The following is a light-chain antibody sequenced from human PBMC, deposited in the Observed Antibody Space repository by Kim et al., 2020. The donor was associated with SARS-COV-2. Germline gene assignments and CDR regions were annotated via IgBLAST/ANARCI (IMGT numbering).Light chain of an antibody. Sequence: SSELTQDPAVSVALGQTVRITCQGDSLRSYYTTWYQQKPGQAPVLVIYGKNNRPSGITDRFSGSSSGNTASLTITGAQAEDEADYYCNSRDSIDHNFVFG. CDR2: GKN. J-gene: IGLJ1*01. V-gene: IGLV3-19*01. CDR3: NSRDSIDHNFV. CDR1: SLRSYY.